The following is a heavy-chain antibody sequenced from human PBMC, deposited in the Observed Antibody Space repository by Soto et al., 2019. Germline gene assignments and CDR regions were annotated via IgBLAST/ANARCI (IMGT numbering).Heavy chain of an antibody. J-gene: IGHJ5*02. V-gene: IGHV4-59*01. D-gene: IGHD4-4*01. Sequence: NPSETLSLTCTISGGSISTYYWSWIRQPPGKGLEWIGYIYYSGSTNYNPSLKSRVTISLDTSKNQFSLKLSSVTAADTAVYYCALTDYSNDGWFDPWGQGTLVTVSS. CDR1: GGSISTYY. CDR2: IYYSGST. CDR3: ALTDYSNDGWFDP.